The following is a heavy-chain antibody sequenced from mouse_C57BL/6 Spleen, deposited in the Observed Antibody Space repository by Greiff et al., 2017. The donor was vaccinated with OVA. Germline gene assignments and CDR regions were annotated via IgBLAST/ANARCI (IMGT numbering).Heavy chain of an antibody. D-gene: IGHD2-4*01. CDR3: ARSGDYDPFFDY. CDR2: INPNYGTT. J-gene: IGHJ2*01. V-gene: IGHV1-39*01. Sequence: EVKLMESGPELVKPGASVKISCKASGYSFTDYNMNWVKQSNGKSLEWIGVINPNYGTTSYNQKFKGKATMTVDQSSSTAYMQLNSLTSEDSAVYYCARSGDYDPFFDYWGQGTTLTVSS. CDR1: GYSFTDYN.